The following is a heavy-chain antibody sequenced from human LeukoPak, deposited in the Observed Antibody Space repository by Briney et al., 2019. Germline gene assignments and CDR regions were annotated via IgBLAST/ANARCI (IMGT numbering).Heavy chain of an antibody. CDR3: ATARTGYCSSTSCSP. CDR1: GFTFSSYS. V-gene: IGHV3-21*01. D-gene: IGHD2-2*01. CDR2: ISSSSSYI. Sequence: GRSLRLSCAASGFTFSSYSMNWVRQAPGKGLEWVSSISSSSSYIYYADSVKGRFTISRDNAKNSLYLQMNSLRAEDTAVYYCATARTGYCSSTSCSPWGQGTLVTVSS. J-gene: IGHJ5*02.